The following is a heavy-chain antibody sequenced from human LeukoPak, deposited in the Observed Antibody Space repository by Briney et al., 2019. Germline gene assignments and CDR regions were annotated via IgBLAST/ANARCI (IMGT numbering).Heavy chain of an antibody. V-gene: IGHV5-51*01. CDR3: ARRESGGSIDY. CDR1: GYGFTNYW. Sequence: GESLKISCKGSGYGFTNYWIGWVRQVPGKGLEWMGIIYPGDSDTRYGPSLQGQITISVDKSIATAYLQWSSLKASDTAIYYCARRESGGSIDYWGHGTLVTVSS. J-gene: IGHJ4*01. CDR2: IYPGDSDT. D-gene: IGHD2-15*01.